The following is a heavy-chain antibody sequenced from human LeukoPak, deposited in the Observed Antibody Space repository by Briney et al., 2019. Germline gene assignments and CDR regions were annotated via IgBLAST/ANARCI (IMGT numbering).Heavy chain of an antibody. J-gene: IGHJ4*02. D-gene: IGHD6-13*01. V-gene: IGHV3-23*01. CDR3: AKVRTWSSSWYGAFDY. CDR2: ISGSGGST. CDR1: GLTFSSYA. Sequence: PGGSLRLSCAASGLTFSSYAMSWVRQAPGKGLEWVSAISGSGGSTYYADSVKGRFTISRDNSKNTLYLQMNSLRAEDTAVYYCAKVRTWSSSWYGAFDYWGQGTLVTVSS.